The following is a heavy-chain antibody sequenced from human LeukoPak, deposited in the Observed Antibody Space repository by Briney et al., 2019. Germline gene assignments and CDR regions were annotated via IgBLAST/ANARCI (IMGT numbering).Heavy chain of an antibody. CDR2: INPNSGGT. V-gene: IGHV1-2*02. CDR1: GYTFIGYY. CDR3: AREGVLRFLEWSAPDYYYGMDV. Sequence: GASVKVSCRASGYTFIGYYMHWVRQAPGQGLEWVGWINPNSGGTNYAQKFQRRVTMTRDTSISTAYMELSRLRSDDTAVYYCAREGVLRFLEWSAPDYYYGMDVWGQGTTVTVSS. D-gene: IGHD3-3*01. J-gene: IGHJ6*02.